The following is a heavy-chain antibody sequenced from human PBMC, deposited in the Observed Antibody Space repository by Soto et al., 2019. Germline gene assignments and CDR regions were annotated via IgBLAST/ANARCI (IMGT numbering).Heavy chain of an antibody. V-gene: IGHV4-34*01. CDR2: INHSGST. CDR1: GGSFSGYY. CDR3: ARGGHDYGDYSEYFQH. Sequence: QVQLQQWGAGLLKPSETLSLTCAVYGGSFSGYYWSWIRQPPGKGLEWIGEINHSGSTNYNPSLESRVTISVDTSKNQFSLKLSSVTAADTAVYYCARGGHDYGDYSEYFQHWGQGTLVTVSS. D-gene: IGHD4-17*01. J-gene: IGHJ1*01.